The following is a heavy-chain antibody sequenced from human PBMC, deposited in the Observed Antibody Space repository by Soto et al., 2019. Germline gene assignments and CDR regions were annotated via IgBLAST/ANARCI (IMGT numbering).Heavy chain of an antibody. V-gene: IGHV3-30-3*01. J-gene: IGHJ4*02. Sequence: QVQLVESGGGVVQPGRSLRLSCAASGFTFSPYAMHWVRQAPGKGLEWVAVISYDGSNEYNADSVKGRFTISRDNPKNTVYLQMNSLSAEDTAVYYCASDMGYYDSSGYYPYFDYWGQGTLVTVSS. D-gene: IGHD3-22*01. CDR2: ISYDGSNE. CDR3: ASDMGYYDSSGYYPYFDY. CDR1: GFTFSPYA.